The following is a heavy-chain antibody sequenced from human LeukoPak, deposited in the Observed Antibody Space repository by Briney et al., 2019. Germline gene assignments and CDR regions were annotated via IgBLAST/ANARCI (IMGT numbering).Heavy chain of an antibody. V-gene: IGHV1-18*01. Sequence: ASVKVSCRASGYTFTSYGISWVRQAPGQGLEWMGWISAYNGNTNYAQKLQGRVTMTTDTSTSTAYMELRSLRSDDTAVYYCARGGRRNYHLPRDNWFDPWGQGTLVTVSS. CDR3: ARGGRRNYHLPRDNWFDP. CDR1: GYTFTSYG. CDR2: ISAYNGNT. D-gene: IGHD1-7*01. J-gene: IGHJ5*02.